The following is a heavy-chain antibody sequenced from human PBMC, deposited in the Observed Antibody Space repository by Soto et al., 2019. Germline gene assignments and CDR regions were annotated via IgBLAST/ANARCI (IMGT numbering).Heavy chain of an antibody. D-gene: IGHD6-13*01. Sequence: GASVKVSCKASGGTFSSYAISWVRQAPGQGLEWMGGIIPIFGTANYAQKFQGRVTITADESTSTAYLELSSLRSEDTAVYYCASVPPLHYSSSSLQRSGLSYYYYGMDVWGQGTTVTVAS. CDR1: GGTFSSYA. CDR2: IIPIFGTA. J-gene: IGHJ6*02. V-gene: IGHV1-69*13. CDR3: ASVPPLHYSSSSLQRSGLSYYYYGMDV.